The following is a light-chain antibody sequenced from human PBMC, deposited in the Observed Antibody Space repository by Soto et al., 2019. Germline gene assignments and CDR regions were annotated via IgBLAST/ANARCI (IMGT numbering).Light chain of an antibody. CDR2: EVS. J-gene: IGLJ7*01. Sequence: QSVLTQPASVSGSPGQSITISCTGTSSDVGGYNFVSWYLQQPGKVPKLMIYEVSKRPSGFSNRFSGSKSGNTASLTISGLQADDEADYYCCSHAGSSTYVFGTGTQLTVL. V-gene: IGLV2-23*02. CDR1: SSDVGGYNF. CDR3: CSHAGSSTYV.